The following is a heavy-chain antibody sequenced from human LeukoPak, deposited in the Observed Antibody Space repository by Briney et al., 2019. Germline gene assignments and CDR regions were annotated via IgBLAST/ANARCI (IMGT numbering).Heavy chain of an antibody. V-gene: IGHV1-3*03. CDR1: GGTFSSYA. J-gene: IGHJ6*03. Sequence: ASVKVSCKASGGTFSSYAISWVRQAPGQGLEGMGWINAGNGNTKYSQEFQGRVTITRDTSASTAYMELSSLRSEDMAVYYCARGGDLGAVAGSWTYYYYMDVWGKGTTVTVSS. D-gene: IGHD6-19*01. CDR2: INAGNGNT. CDR3: ARGGDLGAVAGSWTYYYYMDV.